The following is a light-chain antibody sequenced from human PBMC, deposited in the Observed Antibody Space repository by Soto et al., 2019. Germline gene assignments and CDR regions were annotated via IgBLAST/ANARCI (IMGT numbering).Light chain of an antibody. J-gene: IGLJ1*01. CDR2: DVS. CDR3: CSYAGSYV. V-gene: IGLV2-11*01. CDR1: SSDVGGYNY. Sequence: QSALTQPRSVSGSPGQSVTISCTGTSSDVGGYNYVSWYQQHPGKAPKLMIYDVSKRPSGVPDRFSGSKSGNTASLTISGLQGEDEADYYCCSYAGSYVFGTGTKVTVL.